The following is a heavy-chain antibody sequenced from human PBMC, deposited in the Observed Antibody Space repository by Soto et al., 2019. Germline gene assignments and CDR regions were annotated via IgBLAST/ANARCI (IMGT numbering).Heavy chain of an antibody. J-gene: IGHJ5*02. Sequence: SVKVSCKASGGTFSTYTFSWVRQAPGQGLEWMGRIIPIFGTPYYAQKFQGRVTITADKSTSTVYMELSSLRSDDTAVYFCARGLECRGYCLDNPTWFDPWGQGTLVTVSS. D-gene: IGHD2-15*01. CDR2: IIPIFGTP. V-gene: IGHV1-69*06. CDR1: GGTFSTYT. CDR3: ARGLECRGYCLDNPTWFDP.